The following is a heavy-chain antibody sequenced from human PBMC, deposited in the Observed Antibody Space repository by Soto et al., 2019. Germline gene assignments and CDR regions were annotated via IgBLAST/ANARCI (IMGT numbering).Heavy chain of an antibody. Sequence: LSLTCNSSGGPLSSFYYSWIRQAPGKGLEWIGYIYYTGSTNYNPSLKSRVTMSVDTSKNQFSLKLTSVTAADTAVYFCAVTRGGAHPHDIWGQGTMVTVSS. D-gene: IGHD2-21*02. J-gene: IGHJ3*02. CDR2: IYYTGST. V-gene: IGHV4-59*01. CDR3: AVTRGGAHPHDI. CDR1: GGPLSSFY.